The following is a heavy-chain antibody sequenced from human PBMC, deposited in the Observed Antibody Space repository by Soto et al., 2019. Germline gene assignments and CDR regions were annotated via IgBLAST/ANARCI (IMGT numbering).Heavy chain of an antibody. CDR3: ARLHRGDLWSGYYPYYYYYNVDD. CDR2: INHSGST. V-gene: IGHV4-34*01. CDR1: RRPFSGYY. J-gene: IGHJ6*03. Sequence: SETLSLTCALYRRPFSGYYWSWMRQPPGKGLEWIGEINHSGSTNYNPSLKSRVTISVHTSKNQFSLKLSSVSAADTAVFYCARLHRGDLWSGYYPYYYYYNVDDWGKGTTVSVSS. D-gene: IGHD3-3*01.